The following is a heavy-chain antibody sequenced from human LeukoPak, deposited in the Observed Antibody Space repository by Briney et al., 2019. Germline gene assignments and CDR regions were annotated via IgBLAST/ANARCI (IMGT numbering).Heavy chain of an antibody. Sequence: SETLSLTCAVSGYSISSGYYWGWIRQPPGKGLEWIGSIYHSGGTYYNPSLKSRVTISVDTSKNQFSLKLSSVTAADTAVYYCARIAAAATYDAFDIWGQGTMVTVSS. CDR3: ARIAAAATYDAFDI. V-gene: IGHV4-38-2*01. CDR1: GYSISSGYY. J-gene: IGHJ3*02. CDR2: IYHSGGT. D-gene: IGHD6-13*01.